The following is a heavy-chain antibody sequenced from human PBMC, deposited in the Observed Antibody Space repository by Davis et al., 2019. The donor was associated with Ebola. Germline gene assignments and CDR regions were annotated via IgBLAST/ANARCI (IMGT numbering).Heavy chain of an antibody. V-gene: IGHV3-9*01. CDR2: ITLNSGTT. J-gene: IGHJ5*02. CDR1: GLTFDDYA. CDR3: AKDFYGSGSYIDA. Sequence: SLKISCATPGLTFDDYAMHWFRQAPGKGLEWVSGITLNSGTTAYADSVKGRFTISRDNAKDSLYLQMNSLRTEDTALYYCAKDFYGSGSYIDAWGQGTLVAVSS. D-gene: IGHD3-10*01.